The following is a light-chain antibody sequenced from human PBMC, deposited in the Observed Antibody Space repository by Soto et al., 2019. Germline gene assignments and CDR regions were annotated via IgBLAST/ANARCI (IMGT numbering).Light chain of an antibody. V-gene: IGLV2-23*02. J-gene: IGLJ2*01. Sequence: QSALTQPASVSGSPGQSITISCTGTSSDVGSYEHVSWYQQQSGEAPKLMIYEVSKRPSGVSNRFSGSKSGNTASLTISGLQAEDEADYYCCSYGGDSNLVFGGGTKLTVL. CDR3: CSYGGDSNLV. CDR2: EVS. CDR1: SSDVGSYEH.